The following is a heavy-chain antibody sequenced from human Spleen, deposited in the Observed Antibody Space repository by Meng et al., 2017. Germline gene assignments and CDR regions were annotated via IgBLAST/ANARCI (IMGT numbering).Heavy chain of an antibody. CDR3: ARDEDISAAGKLFGDY. V-gene: IGHV1-2*06. J-gene: IGHJ4*02. CDR2: INPKSGDT. D-gene: IGHD6-13*01. Sequence: QVEVGQSGAELKKPGASVKVSCKASGYTFPDYYLHWVRRAPGQGLEWMGRINPKSGDTHYAQKFQGRVTMTGDTSISTAYMELSGLRSDDTAMYYCARDEDISAAGKLFGDYWGQGTLVTVSS. CDR1: GYTFPDYY.